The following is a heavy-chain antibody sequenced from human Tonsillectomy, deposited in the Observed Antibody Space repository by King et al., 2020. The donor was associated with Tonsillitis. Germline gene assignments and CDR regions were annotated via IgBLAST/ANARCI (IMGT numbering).Heavy chain of an antibody. CDR2: ISYDGSNK. J-gene: IGHJ3*02. V-gene: IGHV3-30-3*01. D-gene: IGHD3-3*01. Sequence: QLVQSGGGVVQPGRSLRLSCAASGFTFSSYAMHWVRQAPGKGLEWVAVISYDGSNKYYADSVKGRFTISRDNSKNTLYLQMNSLRAEDTAVYYCARGPTIFGVVTETDWAFDIWGQGTMVTVSS. CDR1: GFTFSSYA. CDR3: ARGPTIFGVVTETDWAFDI.